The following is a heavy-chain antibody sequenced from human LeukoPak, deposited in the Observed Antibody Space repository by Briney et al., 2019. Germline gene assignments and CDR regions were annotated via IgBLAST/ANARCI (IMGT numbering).Heavy chain of an antibody. J-gene: IGHJ5*02. V-gene: IGHV1-8*01. Sequence: GASVKVSCKASGYTFTSYDINWVRQAIGQGLEWMGWMNPNSGNTGYAQKFQGRVTMTRNTSISTAYMELSSLRSEDTAVYYCASGGLEYSSSWYGWFDPWGQGTLVTVSS. CDR1: GYTFTSYD. D-gene: IGHD6-13*01. CDR2: MNPNSGNT. CDR3: ASGGLEYSSSWYGWFDP.